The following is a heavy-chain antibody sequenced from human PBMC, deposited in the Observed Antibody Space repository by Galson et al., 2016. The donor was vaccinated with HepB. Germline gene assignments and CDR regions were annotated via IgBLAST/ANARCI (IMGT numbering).Heavy chain of an antibody. CDR3: AKDSYYDILTGPTYYYYGMDV. V-gene: IGHV3-30*04. CDR1: GFTFSYYA. D-gene: IGHD3-9*01. Sequence: SLRLSCAASGFTFSYYAMHWVRLAPGKGLEWVAVISYDGSNKYYEDSVKGRFTISRDNSKNTLYLQMNSLRAEDTAVYYCAKDSYYDILTGPTYYYYGMDVWGQGTTVTVSS. J-gene: IGHJ6*02. CDR2: ISYDGSNK.